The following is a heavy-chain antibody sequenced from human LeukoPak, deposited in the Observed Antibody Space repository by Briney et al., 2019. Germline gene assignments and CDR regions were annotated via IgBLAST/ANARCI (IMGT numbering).Heavy chain of an antibody. Sequence: SETLSLTCTVSGGSISNYYWSWIRQPPGKGLEWIGYIYYSGSTIYTPSLKSRVTISVDASKNQFSLKLNSVTAADTAVYYCARDEGFCTSTSCQGSWFDPWGQGTLVTVSS. J-gene: IGHJ5*02. CDR2: IYYSGST. CDR3: ARDEGFCTSTSCQGSWFDP. CDR1: GGSISNYY. V-gene: IGHV4-59*01. D-gene: IGHD2-2*01.